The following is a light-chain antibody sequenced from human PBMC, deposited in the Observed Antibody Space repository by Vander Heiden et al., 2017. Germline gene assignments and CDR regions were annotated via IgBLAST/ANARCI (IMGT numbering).Light chain of an antibody. Sequence: IQLTQSPSSLSASVGDRVTITCRASQDISKYLAWYQQKPGKAPKLLIYAASTLEGGVPSRFSGSGSGTDFTLTISSLQPADFATYYCQQLNTYQTFGQGTKLEIK. CDR3: QQLNTYQT. CDR2: AAS. V-gene: IGKV1-9*01. J-gene: IGKJ2*01. CDR1: QDISKY.